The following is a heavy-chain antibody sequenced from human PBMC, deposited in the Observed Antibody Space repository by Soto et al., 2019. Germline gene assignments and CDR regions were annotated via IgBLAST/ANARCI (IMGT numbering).Heavy chain of an antibody. J-gene: IGHJ6*02. CDR3: ASIPLASQPRGGHGMDV. V-gene: IGHV3-33*01. CDR2: IWYDGSNK. CDR1: GFTFSSYG. Sequence: QVQLVESGGGVVQPGRSLRLSCAASGFTFSSYGMHWVCQAPGKGLEWVAVIWYDGSNKYYADSVKGRFTISRDNSKNTLYLQMNSLRAEDTAVYYCASIPLASQPRGGHGMDVWGQGTTVTVSS. D-gene: IGHD2-15*01.